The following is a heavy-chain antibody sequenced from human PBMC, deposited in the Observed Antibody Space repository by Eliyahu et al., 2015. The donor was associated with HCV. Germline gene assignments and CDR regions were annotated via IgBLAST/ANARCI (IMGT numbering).Heavy chain of an antibody. Sequence: EVQLLESGGGLVQPGGSLRLSCAASGFTFSSYAMSWVRQAPGKGLEWVSAISGSGGSTYYADSVKGRFTISRDNSKNTLYLQMNSLRAEDTAVYYCAKDNRLYGDYVLDAFDIWGQGTMVTVSS. CDR1: GFTFSSYA. J-gene: IGHJ3*02. CDR3: AKDNRLYGDYVLDAFDI. D-gene: IGHD4-17*01. V-gene: IGHV3-23*01. CDR2: ISGSGGST.